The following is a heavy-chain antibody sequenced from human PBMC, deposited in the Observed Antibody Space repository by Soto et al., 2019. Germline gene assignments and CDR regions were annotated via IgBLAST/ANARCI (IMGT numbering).Heavy chain of an antibody. CDR2: ISYDGSNK. CDR1: GFTFSSFT. J-gene: IGHJ5*02. Sequence: QVQLVESGGGVVQPGRSLRLSCAVFGFTFSSFTMHWVRQAPGKGLEWVAVISYDGSNKYYADSVKGRFTISRDNSKNTLYLQMNNLRAEDTAVYYCAREPNYGDYIFWFDPWGQGTLVTVSS. D-gene: IGHD4-17*01. CDR3: AREPNYGDYIFWFDP. V-gene: IGHV3-30-3*01.